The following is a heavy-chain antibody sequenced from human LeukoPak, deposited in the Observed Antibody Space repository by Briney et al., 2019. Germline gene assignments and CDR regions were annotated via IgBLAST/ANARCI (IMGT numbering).Heavy chain of an antibody. CDR3: AREGLRTFDY. CDR1: GFTFSSYS. D-gene: IGHD5-12*01. CDR2: ISSSSSYI. V-gene: IGHV3-21*01. Sequence: KTGGSLRLSCAASGFTFSSYSMNGVRQAPGKGLEWVSSISSSSSYIYYADSVKGRFTISRDNAKNSLYLQMNSLRAEDTAVYYCAREGLRTFDYWGQGTLVTVSS. J-gene: IGHJ4*02.